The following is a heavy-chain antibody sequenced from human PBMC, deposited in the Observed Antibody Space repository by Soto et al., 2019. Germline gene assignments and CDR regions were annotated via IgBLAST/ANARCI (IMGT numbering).Heavy chain of an antibody. Sequence: ASVKVSCKASGYTFTSYGISWVRQAPGQGLEWMGWISAYNGNTNYAQKLQGRVTMTTDTSTSTAYMELRSLRSDDTAVYYCARDPRYLLWFGELFDPYYYYCMDVWGQGTTVTVSS. CDR2: ISAYNGNT. CDR1: GYTFTSYG. D-gene: IGHD3-10*01. J-gene: IGHJ6*02. CDR3: ARDPRYLLWFGELFDPYYYYCMDV. V-gene: IGHV1-18*01.